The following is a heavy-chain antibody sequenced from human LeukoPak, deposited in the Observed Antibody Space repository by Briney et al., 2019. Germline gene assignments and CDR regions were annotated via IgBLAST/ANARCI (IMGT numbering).Heavy chain of an antibody. Sequence: SVKVPCKASGGTFSSYAISWVRQAPGQGLEWMGGIIPIFGTANYAQKFQGRVTITTDESTSTAYMELSSLRSEDTAVYYCARGYYDSSGYCDAFDIWGQGTMVTVSS. J-gene: IGHJ3*02. CDR2: IIPIFGTA. D-gene: IGHD3-22*01. V-gene: IGHV1-69*05. CDR1: GGTFSSYA. CDR3: ARGYYDSSGYCDAFDI.